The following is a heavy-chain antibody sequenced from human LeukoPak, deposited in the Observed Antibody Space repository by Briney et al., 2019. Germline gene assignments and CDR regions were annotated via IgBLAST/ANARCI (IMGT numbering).Heavy chain of an antibody. V-gene: IGHV4-31*11. J-gene: IGHJ5*02. D-gene: IGHD6-6*01. Sequence: SLTLSLTCAVSGGSISSGGYSWSWIRQPPGKGLEWIGYIYYSGSTYYNPSLKSRVTISVDTSKNQFSLKLSSVTAADTAVYYCARVAPGLATRPNWFDPWGQGTLVTVSS. CDR1: GGSISSGGYS. CDR3: ARVAPGLATRPNWFDP. CDR2: IYYSGST.